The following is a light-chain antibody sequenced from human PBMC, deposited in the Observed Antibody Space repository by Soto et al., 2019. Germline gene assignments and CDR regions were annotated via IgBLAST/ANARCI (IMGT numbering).Light chain of an antibody. CDR3: LQHNSYPFT. CDR2: AAS. J-gene: IGKJ5*01. V-gene: IGKV1-17*01. Sequence: MTQSPSSPTASVGDRVPITCRASQDIRKELGWFQQKPGKAPQRLIYAASRGHRGVPSRFSGSGSGTEFTLTISGLQPEDLATNDCLQHNSYPFTCGHGTHLE. CDR1: QDIRKE.